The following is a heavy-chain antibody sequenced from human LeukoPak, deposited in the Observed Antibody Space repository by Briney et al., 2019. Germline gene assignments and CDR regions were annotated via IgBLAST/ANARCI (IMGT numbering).Heavy chain of an antibody. D-gene: IGHD3-22*01. CDR2: IYSGGST. CDR3: ARDKVYYYDSSGYSYYWYFDL. J-gene: IGHJ2*01. CDR1: GFTVSSNY. Sequence: PGGSLRLSCAASGFTVSSNYMSWVRQAPGKGLEWVSVIYSGGSTYYADSVKGRFTISRDNSKNTLYLQMNSLRAEGTAVYYCARDKVYYYDSSGYSYYWYFDLWGRGTLVTVSS. V-gene: IGHV3-66*01.